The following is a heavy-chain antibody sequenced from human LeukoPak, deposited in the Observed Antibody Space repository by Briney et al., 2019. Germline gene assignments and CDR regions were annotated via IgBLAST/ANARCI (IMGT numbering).Heavy chain of an antibody. CDR1: RFTFSDYW. D-gene: IGHD6-25*01. J-gene: IGHJ4*02. CDR3: ARVGTGVLQRVFDY. CDR2: INRGVNEV. V-gene: IGHV3-7*01. Sequence: GGSLRLSCAPPRFTFSDYWMTWVRQGPGKGLEWVANINRGVNEVHYVDSVKGRFTISRDNAKNSLYLQLDSLRVEDTAVYYCARVGTGVLQRVFDYWGQGTLVTVSS.